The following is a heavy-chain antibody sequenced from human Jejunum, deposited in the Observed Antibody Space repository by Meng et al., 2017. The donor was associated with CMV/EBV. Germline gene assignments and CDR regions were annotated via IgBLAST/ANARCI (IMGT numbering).Heavy chain of an antibody. Sequence: SGFTFDDYTMHWVRQAPGKGLEWVSLISWDGGSTYYADSVKGRFTISRDNSKNSLYLQMNSLRTEDTALYYCAKDISTSIAAPDYWGQGTRGTVSS. D-gene: IGHD6-6*01. CDR2: ISWDGGST. CDR1: GFTFDDYT. CDR3: AKDISTSIAAPDY. V-gene: IGHV3-43*01. J-gene: IGHJ4*02.